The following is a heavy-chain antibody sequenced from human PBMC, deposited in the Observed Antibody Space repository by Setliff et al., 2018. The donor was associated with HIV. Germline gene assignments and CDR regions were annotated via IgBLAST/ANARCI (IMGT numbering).Heavy chain of an antibody. D-gene: IGHD2-2*01. CDR1: GGSISPGYYY. J-gene: IGHJ6*03. CDR3: ARTQDCSSISCPGTHHYYYMDV. Sequence: PSETLSLTCTLYGGSISPGYYYWGWIRQPPGKGLEWIGSIYYSGSTYYKPSLKSRVTISVDTSKNQFSLKLSSVTAADTAVYYCARTQDCSSISCPGTHHYYYMDVWGKGTTVTVSS. CDR2: IYYSGST. V-gene: IGHV4-39*01.